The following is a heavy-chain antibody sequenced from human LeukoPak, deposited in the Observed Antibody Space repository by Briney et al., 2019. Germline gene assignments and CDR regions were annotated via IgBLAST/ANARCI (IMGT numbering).Heavy chain of an antibody. V-gene: IGHV4-59*01. CDR2: IYYSGSA. J-gene: IGHJ6*04. CDR1: GGAISSYY. D-gene: IGHD3-10*01. CDR3: ARLAPAYYYGSGSYYYYGMDV. Sequence: SETLSLTCTVSGGAISSYYWSWIRQPPGKGLEWIGDIYYSGSANYNPSLKSRVTISVDTSKNQFSLKLSSVTAADTAVYYCARLAPAYYYGSGSYYYYGMDVWGKGTTVTVSS.